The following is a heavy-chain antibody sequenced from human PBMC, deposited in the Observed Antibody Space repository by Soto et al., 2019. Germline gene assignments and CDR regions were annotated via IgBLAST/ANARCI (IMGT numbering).Heavy chain of an antibody. CDR3: VGSGYSPFDY. D-gene: IGHD3-22*01. CDR2: IFYFGST. J-gene: IGHJ4*02. CDR1: GGSISSYY. V-gene: IGHV4-59*08. Sequence: SETLSLTCTVSGGSISSYYWSWIRQTPGKGLEWIGYIFYFGSTNYNPSLKSRVTLSIDTSKNQLSLKLSSVTAADTAVDYCVGSGYSPFDYWGQGTLVTVSS.